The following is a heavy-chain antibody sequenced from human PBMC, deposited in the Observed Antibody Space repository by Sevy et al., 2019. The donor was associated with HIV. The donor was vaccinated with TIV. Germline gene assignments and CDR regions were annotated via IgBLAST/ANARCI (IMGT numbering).Heavy chain of an antibody. J-gene: IGHJ4*02. D-gene: IGHD3-16*02. CDR2: ISYDGSNK. CDR1: GFTVSSYA. CDR3: AREGRLGELSRYFDY. V-gene: IGHV3-30-3*01. Sequence: GGSLRLSCAASGFTVSSYAMHWVRQAPGKGLEWVAVISYDGSNKYYADSVKGRFTISRDNSKNTLYLQMNSLRAEDTAVYYCAREGRLGELSRYFDYWGQGTLVTVSS.